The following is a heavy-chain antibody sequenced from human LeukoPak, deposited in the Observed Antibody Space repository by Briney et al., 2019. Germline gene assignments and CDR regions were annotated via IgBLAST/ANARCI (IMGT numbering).Heavy chain of an antibody. Sequence: PSETLSLTCTVSGGSISSGDYYWSWIRQPPGKGLEWIGYIYYSGSTYYNPSLKSRVTISVDTSKNQFSLKLSSVTVADTAVYYCARASDHYGSGSTNYDYWGQGTLVTVSS. V-gene: IGHV4-30-4*01. D-gene: IGHD3-10*01. J-gene: IGHJ4*02. CDR2: IYYSGST. CDR1: GGSISSGDYY. CDR3: ARASDHYGSGSTNYDY.